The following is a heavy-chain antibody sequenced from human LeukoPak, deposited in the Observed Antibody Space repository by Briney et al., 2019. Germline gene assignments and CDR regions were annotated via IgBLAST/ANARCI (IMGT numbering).Heavy chain of an antibody. D-gene: IGHD6-13*01. CDR1: GFTFSSYA. Sequence: GGSLRLSCAASGFTFSSYAMSWVRQAPGKGLEWVSAISGSGGSTYYADSVKGRFTISRGNSKNTLYLQMNSLRAEDTAVYYCASTPGIAAAGDYWGQGTLVTVSS. CDR3: ASTPGIAAAGDY. V-gene: IGHV3-23*01. J-gene: IGHJ4*02. CDR2: ISGSGGST.